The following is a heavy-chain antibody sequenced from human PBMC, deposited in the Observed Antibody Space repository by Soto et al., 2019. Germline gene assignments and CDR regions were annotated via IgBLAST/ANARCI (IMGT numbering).Heavy chain of an antibody. V-gene: IGHV4-31*03. CDR2: IYHSGST. CDR1: GGSISSGGYY. J-gene: IGHJ6*02. Sequence: PSETLSLTCTVSGGSISSGGYYWSWIRQHPGKGLEWIGDIYHSGSTNYNPSLKSRVTISVDTSKNQFSLKLSSVTAADTAVYYCARGYKWLRPASRRYYYGMDVWGQGTTVTVSS. CDR3: ARGYKWLRPASRRYYYGMDV. D-gene: IGHD5-12*01.